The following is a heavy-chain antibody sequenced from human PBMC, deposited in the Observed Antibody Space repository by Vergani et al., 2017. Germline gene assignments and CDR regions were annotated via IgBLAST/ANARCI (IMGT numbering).Heavy chain of an antibody. CDR1: GYTFTGYY. Sequence: QVQLVQSGAEVKKPGASVKVSCKASGYTFTGYYMHWVRQAPGQGLEWMGWINPNSGGTNYAQKFQGRVTMTRDTSISTAYMELSRLRSDDTAVYYCARISWSGYYAGYFDYWGQGTLVTVSS. D-gene: IGHD3-3*01. CDR2: INPNSGGT. J-gene: IGHJ4*02. V-gene: IGHV1-2*02. CDR3: ARISWSGYYAGYFDY.